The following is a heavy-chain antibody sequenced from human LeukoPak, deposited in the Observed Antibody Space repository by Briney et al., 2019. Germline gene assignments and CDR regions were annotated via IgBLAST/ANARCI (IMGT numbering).Heavy chain of an antibody. V-gene: IGHV3-30*02. CDR1: GFTFSSYG. J-gene: IGHJ5*02. D-gene: IGHD2-2*01. CDR3: AKDFFVVVPAANWFDP. CDR2: IRYDGSNK. Sequence: GGSLRLSCAASGFTFSSYGMHWVRQAPGKGLEWVAFIRYDGSNKYYADSVKGRFTISRDNSKNTLYLQMNILRAEDTAVYYCAKDFFVVVPAANWFDPWGQGTLVTVSS.